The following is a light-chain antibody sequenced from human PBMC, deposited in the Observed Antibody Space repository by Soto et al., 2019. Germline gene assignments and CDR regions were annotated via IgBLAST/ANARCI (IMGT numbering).Light chain of an antibody. J-gene: IGLJ2*01. CDR2: GNT. CDR1: SSNIGAGCD. CDR3: QSYDTSLSGPVV. Sequence: QSVLTQPPSVSGAPGQRVTMSCTGSSSNIGAGCDVHWYQHLPGTAPKLLIYGNTNRPSGVPDRFSGSKSGTSASLAITGLQAEDEAVYYCQSYDTSLSGPVVFGGGTKVTVL. V-gene: IGLV1-40*01.